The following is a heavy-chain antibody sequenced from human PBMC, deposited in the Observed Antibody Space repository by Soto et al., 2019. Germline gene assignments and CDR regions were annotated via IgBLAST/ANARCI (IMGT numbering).Heavy chain of an antibody. Sequence: GGSLRLSCAASGFTVSSNYMSWVRQAPGKGLEWVSVIYSGGSTYYADSVKGRFTISRHNSKNTLYLQMNSLRAEDTAVYYCARTARDGYKEYAFDIWGQGTMVTVSS. V-gene: IGHV3-53*04. CDR2: IYSGGST. CDR1: GFTVSSNY. CDR3: ARTARDGYKEYAFDI. D-gene: IGHD2-21*02. J-gene: IGHJ3*02.